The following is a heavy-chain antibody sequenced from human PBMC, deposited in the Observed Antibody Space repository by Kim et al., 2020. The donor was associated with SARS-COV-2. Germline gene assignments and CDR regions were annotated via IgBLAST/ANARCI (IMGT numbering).Heavy chain of an antibody. Sequence: SETLSLTCAVYGGSFSGYYWSWIRQPPGKGLEWIGEINHSGSTNYNPSLKSRVTISVDTSKNQFSLKLSSVTAADTAVYYCARKIRLYDSSGYRRGFDYWGQGTLVTVSS. V-gene: IGHV4-34*01. D-gene: IGHD3-22*01. CDR1: GGSFSGYY. CDR2: INHSGST. CDR3: ARKIRLYDSSGYRRGFDY. J-gene: IGHJ4*02.